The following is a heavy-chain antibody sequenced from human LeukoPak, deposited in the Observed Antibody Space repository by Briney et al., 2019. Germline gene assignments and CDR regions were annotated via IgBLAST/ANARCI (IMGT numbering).Heavy chain of an antibody. D-gene: IGHD6-13*01. CDR1: GFTVSKYD. CDR3: ASDLHPSYNTLTSSRTDY. J-gene: IGHJ4*02. CDR2: IGIVGDT. Sequence: GRSLRLSCAASGFTVSKYDMHWVRQATGKGLEWVSAIGIVGDTYYRGSVKGRFTMSRENGNNNVYPQMNSLRAEDTAVYYCASDLHPSYNTLTSSRTDYWGQGTLVTVSS. V-gene: IGHV3-13*01.